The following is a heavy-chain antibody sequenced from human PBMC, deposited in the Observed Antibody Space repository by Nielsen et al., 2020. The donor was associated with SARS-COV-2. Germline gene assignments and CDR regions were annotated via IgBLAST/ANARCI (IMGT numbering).Heavy chain of an antibody. D-gene: IGHD6-19*01. CDR3: ARREGGVSGWYPYHYYYALDV. Sequence: WVRQAPGQGLEWMGGIIPIFGTANYAQKFQGRVTITADKSTSTAYMELSSLRSDDTAVYYCARREGGVSGWYPYHYYYALDVWGQGTTVTVSS. V-gene: IGHV1-69*06. CDR2: IIPIFGTA. J-gene: IGHJ6*02.